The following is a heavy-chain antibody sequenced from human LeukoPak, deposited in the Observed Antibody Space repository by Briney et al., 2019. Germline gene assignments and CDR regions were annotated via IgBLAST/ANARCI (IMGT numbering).Heavy chain of an antibody. V-gene: IGHV3-48*01. CDR2: ISTTSSNI. Sequence: GGSLRLSCAASGFTFSSYSMNWVRQAPGKGLEWVSYISTTSSNIYYADSVKGRFTISRDNAKNSLYLQMNSLRAEDTAVYYCYARDGTYGLREVDHWGQGTLVTVFS. CDR1: GFTFSSYS. D-gene: IGHD3-10*01. J-gene: IGHJ4*02. CDR3: YARDGTYGLREVDH.